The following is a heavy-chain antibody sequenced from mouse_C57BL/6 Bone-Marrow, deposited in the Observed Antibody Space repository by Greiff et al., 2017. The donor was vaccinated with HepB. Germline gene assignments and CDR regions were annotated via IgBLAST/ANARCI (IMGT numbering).Heavy chain of an antibody. CDR3: ARHPPYYGSSGYAMDY. Sequence: EVKLVESGGGLVQPGGSMKLSCAASGFTFSDYYMYWVRQTPEKRLEWVAYISNGGGSTYYPDTVKGRFTISRDNAKNTLYLQMSRLKSEDTAMYYCARHPPYYGSSGYAMDYWGQGTSVTVSS. J-gene: IGHJ4*01. V-gene: IGHV5-12*01. CDR2: ISNGGGST. D-gene: IGHD1-1*01. CDR1: GFTFSDYY.